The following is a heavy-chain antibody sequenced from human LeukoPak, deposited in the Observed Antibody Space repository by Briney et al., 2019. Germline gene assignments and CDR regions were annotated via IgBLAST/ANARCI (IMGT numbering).Heavy chain of an antibody. CDR1: GFTFSSYA. Sequence: PGGSLRLSCAASGFTFSSYAMHWVRQAPGKGLEWVAVISYDGSNKYYADSVKGRFTISRDNSKNTLYLRMNSLRAEDTAVYYCARDYRQPPKYYDFWSGYSLYYYYYGMDVWGQGTTVTVSS. D-gene: IGHD3-3*01. CDR3: ARDYRQPPKYYDFWSGYSLYYYYYGMDV. CDR2: ISYDGSNK. J-gene: IGHJ6*02. V-gene: IGHV3-30-3*01.